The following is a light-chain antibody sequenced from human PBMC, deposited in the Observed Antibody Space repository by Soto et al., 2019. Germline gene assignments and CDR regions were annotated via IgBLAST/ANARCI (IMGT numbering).Light chain of an antibody. CDR1: QSISSY. V-gene: IGKV1-39*01. Sequence: DLQMTQSPSSLSASVGDRVTITCRASQSISSYLNWYQQNPGKAPNLLIYAASSLQSGVPSRFSGSGSGTDFTLTISSLQPEDFANYYCQQSYSTPYTFGQGTKLEIK. J-gene: IGKJ2*01. CDR2: AAS. CDR3: QQSYSTPYT.